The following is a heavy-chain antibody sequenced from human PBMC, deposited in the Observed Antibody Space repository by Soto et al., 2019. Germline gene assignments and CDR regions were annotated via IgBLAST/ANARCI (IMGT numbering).Heavy chain of an antibody. V-gene: IGHV4-39*01. CDR3: ARQRRGPGYGELGLYFDY. CDR2: VYYSAST. Sequence: SETLSLTCTVSGGSTNRRSDYWGWIRQPPGKGLEWNGSVYYSASTHDNPSLQSRVTISVDTSRNQFSLNLNSVTAADTAVYFCARQRRGPGYGELGLYFDYWGQGTLVTVSS. CDR1: GGSTNRRSDY. J-gene: IGHJ4*02. D-gene: IGHD1-26*01.